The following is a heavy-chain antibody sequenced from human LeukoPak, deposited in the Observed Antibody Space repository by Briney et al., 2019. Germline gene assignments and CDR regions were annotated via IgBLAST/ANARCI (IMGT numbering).Heavy chain of an antibody. D-gene: IGHD2-8*01. CDR1: GFTFSSYA. CDR3: ARDLDVVMVYGIPSPYGMDV. Sequence: PGGSLRLSCAASGFTFSSYAMHWVRQAPGKGLEWVAVISYDGSNKYYADSVKGRFTISRDNSKNTLYLQMNSLRAEDTAVYYCARDLDVVMVYGIPSPYGMDVWGQGTTVAVSS. V-gene: IGHV3-30-3*01. CDR2: ISYDGSNK. J-gene: IGHJ6*02.